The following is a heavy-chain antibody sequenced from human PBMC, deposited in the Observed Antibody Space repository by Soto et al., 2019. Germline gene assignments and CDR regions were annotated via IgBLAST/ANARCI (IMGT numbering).Heavy chain of an antibody. J-gene: IGHJ4*02. CDR1: GGSISSSSYY. CDR3: ARGYCSGGSCYRY. V-gene: IGHV4-39*01. Sequence: SETLSLTXTVSGGSISSSSYYWGWIRQPPGKGLEWIGSIYYSGSTYYNPSLKSRVTISVDTSKNQFSLKLSSVTAADTAVYYCARGYCSGGSCYRYWGQGSQVTVS. D-gene: IGHD2-15*01. CDR2: IYYSGST.